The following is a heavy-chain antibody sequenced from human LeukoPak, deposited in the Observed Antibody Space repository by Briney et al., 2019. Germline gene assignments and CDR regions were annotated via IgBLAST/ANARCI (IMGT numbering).Heavy chain of an antibody. CDR1: GFTFSSYS. CDR3: AREGLVYYYGSGSPSGAFDI. Sequence: GGSLRLSCAASGFTFSSYSMNWVRQAPGKGLEWVSSISSSSYIYYADSVKGRFTISRDNAKNSLYLQMNSLRAEDTAVYYCAREGLVYYYGSGSPSGAFDIWGQGTMVTVSS. V-gene: IGHV3-21*01. J-gene: IGHJ3*02. D-gene: IGHD3-10*01. CDR2: ISSSSYI.